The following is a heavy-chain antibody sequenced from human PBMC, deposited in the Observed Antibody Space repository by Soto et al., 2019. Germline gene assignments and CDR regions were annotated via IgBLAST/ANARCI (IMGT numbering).Heavy chain of an antibody. CDR2: IKQEGSEK. V-gene: IGHV3-7*03. J-gene: IGHJ4*02. Sequence: PGSSLRLSFAASGFTFSTSWMTWRRQAPGKGLEGWATIKQEGSEKFYADSVKGRFTVPRDTDTRSLYRQMSGLRAEDTAVYYCARAQRVGYHYEGRYFDYWGQGILVTVSS. D-gene: IGHD3-22*01. CDR3: ARAQRVGYHYEGRYFDY. CDR1: GFTFSTSW.